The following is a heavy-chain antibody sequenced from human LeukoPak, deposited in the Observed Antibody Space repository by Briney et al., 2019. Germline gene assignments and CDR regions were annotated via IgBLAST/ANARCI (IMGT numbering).Heavy chain of an antibody. V-gene: IGHV5-51*01. CDR3: ARKMGCSGGSCHYFDY. J-gene: IGHJ4*02. CDR1: GYSFSVYW. CDR2: IYPGDSGT. Sequence: GESLKISCKGSGYSFSVYWIGWVRQMPGKGLEWMGIIYPGDSGTRYSPSFQGQVTISADKSISTAYLQWSSLKASDTAMYYCARKMGCSGGSCHYFDYWGQGTLLTVSS. D-gene: IGHD2-15*01.